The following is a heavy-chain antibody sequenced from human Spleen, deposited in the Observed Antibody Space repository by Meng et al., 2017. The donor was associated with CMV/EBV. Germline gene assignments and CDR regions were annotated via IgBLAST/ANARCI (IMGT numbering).Heavy chain of an antibody. D-gene: IGHD3-10*01. V-gene: IGHV3-74*01. J-gene: IGHJ6*02. CDR3: AKSASYFNYFYYGMDV. CDR2: INSDGSST. CDR1: GFTFSSHW. Sequence: GESLKISCAASGFTFSSHWMHWVRQVPGKGLVWVSRINSDGSSTSAADSVKGRFTISRDNAKNTLYLQMNSLRAEDTAVYYCAKSASYFNYFYYGMDVWGQGTTVTVSS.